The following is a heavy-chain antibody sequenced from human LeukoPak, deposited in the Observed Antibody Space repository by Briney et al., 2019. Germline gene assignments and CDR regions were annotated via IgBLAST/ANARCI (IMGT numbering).Heavy chain of an antibody. V-gene: IGHV7-4-1*02. CDR1: GYTFTSYA. CDR2: INTNTGNP. CDR3: ARDMGSSWYDGVDY. J-gene: IGHJ4*02. Sequence: ASVKVSCKASGYTFTSYAMNWVRQAPGQGLEWVGWINTNTGNPTYARGFTGRFVFSLDTSVSTAYLQISSLKAEDTAVYYCARDMGSSWYDGVDYWGQGTLVTVSS. D-gene: IGHD6-13*01.